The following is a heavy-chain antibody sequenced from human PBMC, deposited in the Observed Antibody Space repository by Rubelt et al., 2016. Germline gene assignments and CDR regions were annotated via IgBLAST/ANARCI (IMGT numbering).Heavy chain of an antibody. CDR1: GYTLTELS. D-gene: IGHD2-2*01. J-gene: IGHJ4*02. Sequence: QVQLVQSGAEVKKPGASVKVSCKVSGYTLTELSMHWVRQAPGKGLEWMGGFDPEDGEPIYARKFQGRLTMTVGTSTARAYMGLSSLRSGDTAVYYCATGIVVVPAHVPSRDYWGQGTLVTVSS. V-gene: IGHV1-24*01. CDR2: FDPEDGEP. CDR3: ATGIVVVPAHVPSRDY.